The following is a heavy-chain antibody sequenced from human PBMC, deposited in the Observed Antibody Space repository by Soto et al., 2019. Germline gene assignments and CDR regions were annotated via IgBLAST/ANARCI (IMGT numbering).Heavy chain of an antibody. Sequence: PSETLSLTCTFSGFSISSYYWSWIRQPPGKGLEWIGYIYYSGSTNYNPSLKSRVTISVDTSKNQFSLKLSSVTAADTAVYYCARVQAHYCSSTSCYFHYYYGMDVWGQGTTVTVSS. J-gene: IGHJ6*02. D-gene: IGHD2-2*01. CDR3: ARVQAHYCSSTSCYFHYYYGMDV. CDR1: GFSISSYY. CDR2: IYYSGST. V-gene: IGHV4-59*01.